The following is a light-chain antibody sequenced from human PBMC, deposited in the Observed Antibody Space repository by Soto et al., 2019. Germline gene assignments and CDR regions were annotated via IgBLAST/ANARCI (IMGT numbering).Light chain of an antibody. J-gene: IGLJ2*01. CDR2: DVS. Sequence: QSVLTQPASVSGSPGQSITISCTGTSSDVGGYNYVSWYQQHPGKAPKLMIYDVSNRPSGVSNRFSGSKSGNMASLTISGLQAEDEADYYCSSYTSSSLLFGGGTKVTVL. V-gene: IGLV2-14*01. CDR3: SSYTSSSLL. CDR1: SSDVGGYNY.